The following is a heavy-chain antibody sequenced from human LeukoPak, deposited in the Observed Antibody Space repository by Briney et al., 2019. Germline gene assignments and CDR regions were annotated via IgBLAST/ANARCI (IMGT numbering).Heavy chain of an antibody. CDR3: ASLWRRPNWFDP. J-gene: IGHJ5*02. Sequence: NPSETLSLTCAVYGGSFSGYYWSWIRQPPGKGLEWIGEINHSGSTNYNPSLKSRVTISVDTSKNQFSLKLGSVTAADTAVYYCASLWRRPNWFDPWGQGTLVTVSS. V-gene: IGHV4-34*01. CDR2: INHSGST. D-gene: IGHD3-16*01. CDR1: GGSFSGYY.